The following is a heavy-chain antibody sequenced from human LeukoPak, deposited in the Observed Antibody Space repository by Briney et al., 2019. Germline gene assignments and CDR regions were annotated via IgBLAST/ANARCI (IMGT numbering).Heavy chain of an antibody. CDR2: IDNSGST. D-gene: IGHD3-3*01. Sequence: SQTLSLTCAVSGGSISSGDYSWSWIRQPPGKGLEWIGYIDNSGSTSYNPSLKSRVTISEDTSKNQFSLKLSSVTAADTAVYYCARAGITIFGVVIINYYYMDVWGKGTTVTISS. V-gene: IGHV4-30-4*07. CDR3: ARAGITIFGVVIINYYYMDV. J-gene: IGHJ6*03. CDR1: GGSISSGDYS.